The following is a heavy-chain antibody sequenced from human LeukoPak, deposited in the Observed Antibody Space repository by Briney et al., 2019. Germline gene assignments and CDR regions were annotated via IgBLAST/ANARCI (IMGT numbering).Heavy chain of an antibody. CDR2: ISSTSTYI. D-gene: IGHD6-25*01. CDR1: GFTFSSYS. Sequence: GGSLRLSCAASGFTFSSYSMIWVRQAPGKGLEWVSSISSTSTYIYYADSLKGRFTISRDSAKRSLYLQMNSLRAEDTAVYYCARDRAAAARQPVDYWGQGTLVTVSS. CDR3: ARDRAAAARQPVDY. V-gene: IGHV3-21*01. J-gene: IGHJ4*02.